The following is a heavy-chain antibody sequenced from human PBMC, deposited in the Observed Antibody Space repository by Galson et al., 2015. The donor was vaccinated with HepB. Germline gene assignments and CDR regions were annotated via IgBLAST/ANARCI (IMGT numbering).Heavy chain of an antibody. V-gene: IGHV1-18*01. Sequence: SVKVSCKASGYTFTRYGFSWVRQAPGEGLEWMGWISVDSGKTKYAQKFQGRVTISPDTTKNQISLKLISMTAGDTAVYYCASRQVLSYGMDVWGPGTTVVVSS. CDR1: GYTFTRYG. CDR3: ASRQVLSYGMDV. CDR2: ISVDSGKT. J-gene: IGHJ6*02. D-gene: IGHD2-8*01.